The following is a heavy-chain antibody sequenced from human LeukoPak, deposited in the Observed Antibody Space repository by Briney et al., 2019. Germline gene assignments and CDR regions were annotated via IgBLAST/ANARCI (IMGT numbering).Heavy chain of an antibody. CDR1: GFTFSSYS. V-gene: IGHV3-21*01. CDR3: ATAGAYYYDSSGYCLFDY. D-gene: IGHD3-22*01. Sequence: PGGALRLSCAASGFTFSSYSMNWVGQAPGKGLEWVSSISSSSSYIYYADSANGRFTISRDNAKNSLYLQTDSLRAEDTAVYYCATAGAYYYDSSGYCLFDYWGQGTLVTVSS. CDR2: ISSSSSYI. J-gene: IGHJ4*02.